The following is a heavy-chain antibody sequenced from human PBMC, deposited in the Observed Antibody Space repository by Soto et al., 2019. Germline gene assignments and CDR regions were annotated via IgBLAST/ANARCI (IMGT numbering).Heavy chain of an antibody. CDR1: GGTFSSYT. Sequence: QVQLVQSGAEVKKPGSSVKVSCKASGGTFSSYTISWVRQAPGQGLEWMGRIIPILGIANYAQKFQGRVTITADKSTSTAYMERSSLRSEDTAVYYCATDIYGSGSYGWFAPWGQGTLVTVSS. V-gene: IGHV1-69*02. D-gene: IGHD3-10*01. CDR2: IIPILGIA. CDR3: ATDIYGSGSYGWFAP. J-gene: IGHJ5*02.